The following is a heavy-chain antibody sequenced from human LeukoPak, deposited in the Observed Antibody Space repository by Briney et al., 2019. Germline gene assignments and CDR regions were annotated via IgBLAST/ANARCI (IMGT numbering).Heavy chain of an antibody. CDR1: GFTFSNAW. CDR3: TTDRLIVVVPAALYGMDV. J-gene: IGHJ6*04. Sequence: GGSLRLSCAASGFTFSNAWMSWVRQAPGKGLEWVGRIKSKTEGGTTDYAAPVKGRFTISRDDSKNTLYLQMNSLKTEDTAVYYCTTDRLIVVVPAALYGMDVWGKGTTVTVSS. CDR2: IKSKTEGGTT. V-gene: IGHV3-15*01. D-gene: IGHD2-2*01.